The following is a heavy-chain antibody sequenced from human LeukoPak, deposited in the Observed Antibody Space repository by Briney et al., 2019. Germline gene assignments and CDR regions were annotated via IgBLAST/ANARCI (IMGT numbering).Heavy chain of an antibody. Sequence: SETLSLTCTVSGGSISSGGYYWSWIRQHPGKGLEWIGHIYYSGSIYYNPSLKSRLTISVDTSKNQFSLKLSSVTAADTAVYYCARDRYSYGYDYWGQGTLVTASS. V-gene: IGHV4-31*03. J-gene: IGHJ4*02. CDR3: ARDRYSYGYDY. CDR1: GGSISSGGYY. D-gene: IGHD5-18*01. CDR2: IYYSGSI.